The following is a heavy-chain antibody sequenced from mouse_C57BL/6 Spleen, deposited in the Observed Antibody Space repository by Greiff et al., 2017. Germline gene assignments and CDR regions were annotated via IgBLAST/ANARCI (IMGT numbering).Heavy chain of an antibody. CDR2: INPSNGGT. CDR1: GYTFTSYW. Sequence: VKLQQPGTELVKPGASVKLSCKASGYTFTSYWMHWVKQRPGQGLEWIGNINPSNGGTNYNEKFKSKATLTVDKSSSTAYMQLSSLTSEDSAVYYCASIYYGNYFYYAMDYWGQGTSVTVSS. V-gene: IGHV1-53*01. D-gene: IGHD2-1*01. J-gene: IGHJ4*01. CDR3: ASIYYGNYFYYAMDY.